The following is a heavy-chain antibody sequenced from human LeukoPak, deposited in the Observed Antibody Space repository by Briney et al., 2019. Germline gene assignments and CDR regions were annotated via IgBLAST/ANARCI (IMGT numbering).Heavy chain of an antibody. D-gene: IGHD3-16*01. V-gene: IGHV5-51*01. J-gene: IGHJ4*02. Sequence: GESLKISCKGSGYSFTSYWIGWGRQMSGKGLEGGGDIYPGDSDTRYSPSFQGQVTISADKSISTAYLQWSSLKASDTAMYYCARPGQLGEYTPYYFDYWGQGVLVTVSS. CDR3: ARPGQLGEYTPYYFDY. CDR2: IYPGDSDT. CDR1: GYSFTSYW.